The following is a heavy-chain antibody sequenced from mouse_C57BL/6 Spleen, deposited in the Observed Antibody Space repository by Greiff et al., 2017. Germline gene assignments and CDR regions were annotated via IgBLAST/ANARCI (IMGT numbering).Heavy chain of an antibody. CDR3: ASNPLLPDYFDY. V-gene: IGHV1-81*01. CDR2: IYPRSGNT. D-gene: IGHD1-1*01. Sequence: QVQLQQSGAELARPGASVKLSCKASGYTFPSYGISWVKQRTGQGLEWIGEIYPRSGNTYYNEKFKGKATLTADKSSSTAYMELRSLTSEDSAVYFCASNPLLPDYFDYWGQGTTLTVSS. J-gene: IGHJ2*01. CDR1: GYTFPSYG.